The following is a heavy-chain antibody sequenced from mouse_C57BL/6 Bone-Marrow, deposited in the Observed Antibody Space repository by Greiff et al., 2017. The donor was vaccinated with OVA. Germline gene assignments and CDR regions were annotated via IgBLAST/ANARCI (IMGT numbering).Heavy chain of an antibody. CDR3: ARRAYDYDPRHWYFDV. CDR1: GYSFTDYN. V-gene: IGHV1-39*01. J-gene: IGHJ1*03. Sequence: EVKLVESGPELVKPGASVKISCKASGYSFTDYNMNWVKQSNGKSLEWIGVINPNYGTTSYNQKFKGKATLTVDQSSSTAYMQLNSLTSEDSAVYYCARRAYDYDPRHWYFDVWGTGTTVTVSS. D-gene: IGHD2-4*01. CDR2: INPNYGTT.